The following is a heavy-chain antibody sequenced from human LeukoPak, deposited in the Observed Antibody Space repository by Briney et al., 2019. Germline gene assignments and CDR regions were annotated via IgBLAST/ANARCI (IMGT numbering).Heavy chain of an antibody. J-gene: IGHJ6*02. CDR3: AKSGEQSGSYYYYYYGMDV. D-gene: IGHD1-26*01. CDR2: ISYDGSNK. Sequence: GRSLRLSCAASGFTFSSYAMHWVRQAPGKGLEWVAVISYDGSNKYYADSVKGRFTISRDNSKNTLYLQMNSLRAEDTAVYYCAKSGEQSGSYYYYYYGMDVWGQGTTVTVSS. V-gene: IGHV3-30*04. CDR1: GFTFSSYA.